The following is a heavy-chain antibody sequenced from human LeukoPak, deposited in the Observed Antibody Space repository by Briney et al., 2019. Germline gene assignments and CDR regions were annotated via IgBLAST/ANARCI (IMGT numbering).Heavy chain of an antibody. CDR2: IRSKAYGGTT. J-gene: IGHJ4*02. D-gene: IGHD3-16*01. CDR3: TRGLWGPPFDY. CDR1: GFTFGDYA. Sequence: PGGSLRLSCTASGFTFGDYAMSWVRQAPGKGLEWVGFIRSKAYGGTTEYAASVKGRFTISRDDSKSIAYLQMNRLKTEDTAVYYCTRGLWGPPFDYWGQGTLVTVSS. V-gene: IGHV3-49*04.